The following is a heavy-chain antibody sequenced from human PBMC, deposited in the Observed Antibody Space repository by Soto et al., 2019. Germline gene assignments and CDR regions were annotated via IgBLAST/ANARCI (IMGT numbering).Heavy chain of an antibody. J-gene: IGHJ4*02. V-gene: IGHV3-74*01. CDR1: GFTFSSYW. CDR2: LNSGGST. CDR3: AKVRGYSGYDLGSGWSSFDY. Sequence: PGGSLRLSCAASGFTFSSYWMHWVRQAPGKGLVWVSRLNSGGSTYYADSVKGRFTISRDNSKNTLYLQMNSLRAEDTAVYYCAKVRGYSGYDLGSGWSSFDYWGQGTLVTVSS. D-gene: IGHD5-12*01.